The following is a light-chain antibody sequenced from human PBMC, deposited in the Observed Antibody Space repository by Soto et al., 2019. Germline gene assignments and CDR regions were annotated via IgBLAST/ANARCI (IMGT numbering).Light chain of an antibody. CDR3: ASYKSTSTPYV. J-gene: IGLJ1*01. CDR1: SNDNGSYSY. V-gene: IGLV2-14*03. CDR2: DVT. Sequence: QPALSHPASVYGAPGRTITIFCNGTSNDNGSYSYGSWYQQHPGKAPKLIIYDVTNRPAGISSRFSASKSGDTASLTISVLQADHEAEYFCASYKSTSTPYVFGSGTKVTVL.